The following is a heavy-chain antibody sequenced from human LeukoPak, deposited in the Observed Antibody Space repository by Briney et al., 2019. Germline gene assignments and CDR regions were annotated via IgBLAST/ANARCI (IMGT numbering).Heavy chain of an antibody. V-gene: IGHV3-23*01. J-gene: IGHJ5*02. CDR3: ATTGLLGDIP. D-gene: IGHD2-21*01. Sequence: GGSLRLSCAASGFTFSNYAMTWVRQAPGKGLEWVSAISGSGGSTYYADSVKGRFTISRDNSKNTVYLQMNSLRAEDSAVYYCATTGLLGDIPWGQGTLVTVSS. CDR2: ISGSGGST. CDR1: GFTFSNYA.